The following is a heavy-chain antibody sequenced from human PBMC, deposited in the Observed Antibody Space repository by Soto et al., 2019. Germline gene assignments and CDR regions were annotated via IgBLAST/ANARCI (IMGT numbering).Heavy chain of an antibody. V-gene: IGHV3-23*01. CDR2: ISGSGGGT. CDR1: GFTFSTSA. CDR3: TRNWGIFDY. J-gene: IGHJ4*02. Sequence: EVQLLESGGGLVQPGGSLRLSCEASGFTFSTSAMSWVRQAPGKGLEWVSTISGSGGGTYYADSVNGRFTISGDNSKNTLFLQMNSLRAEDTALYYCTRNWGIFDYWGQGTLGTVSA. D-gene: IGHD7-27*01.